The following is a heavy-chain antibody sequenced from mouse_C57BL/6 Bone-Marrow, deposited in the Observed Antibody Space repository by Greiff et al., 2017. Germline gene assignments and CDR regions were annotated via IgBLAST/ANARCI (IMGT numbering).Heavy chain of an antibody. CDR1: GYTFTSYG. CDR2: IYPRSGNT. CDR3: ARGDYYYGSSYGRFAY. Sequence: VQLQQSGAELARPGASVKLSCKASGYTFTSYGISWVKQRTGQGLEWIGEIYPRSGNTYYNEKFKGKATLTADKSSSTAYMELRSLTSEASAVYFCARGDYYYGSSYGRFAYWGQGTLVTVSA. J-gene: IGHJ3*01. V-gene: IGHV1-81*01. D-gene: IGHD1-1*01.